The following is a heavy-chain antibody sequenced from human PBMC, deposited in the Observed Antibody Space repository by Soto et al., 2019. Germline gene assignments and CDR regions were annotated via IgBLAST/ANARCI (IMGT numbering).Heavy chain of an antibody. CDR3: ARVTLGA. Sequence: QVQLVQSGGEVKKPGASVKVSCKASGYTFTEYGLSWVRQAPGQGLEWLGWISTDDGNTHYAQKVRDRVAMTADPSTSTAYLELRSLRSDDTAMYYCARVTLGAWGQGTRVTV. J-gene: IGHJ3*01. V-gene: IGHV1-18*01. CDR1: GYTFTEYG. D-gene: IGHD6-6*01. CDR2: ISTDDGNT.